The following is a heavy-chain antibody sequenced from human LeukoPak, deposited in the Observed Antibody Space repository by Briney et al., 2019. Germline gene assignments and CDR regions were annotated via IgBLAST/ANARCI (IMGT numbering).Heavy chain of an antibody. J-gene: IGHJ4*02. D-gene: IGHD3-10*01. V-gene: IGHV4-59*01. Sequence: PSETLSLTCTVSGGSISSYYWSWIRQPPGKGLEWIGYIYYSGSTNYNPSLKSRVTISVDTSKNQFSLKLSSVTAADTAVYYCARGRIWFGDQYYFDYWGQGTLVTVSS. CDR2: IYYSGST. CDR1: GGSISSYY. CDR3: ARGRIWFGDQYYFDY.